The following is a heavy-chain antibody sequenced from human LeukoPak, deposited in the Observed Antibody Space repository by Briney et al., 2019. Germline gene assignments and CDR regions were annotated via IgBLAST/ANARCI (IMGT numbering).Heavy chain of an antibody. V-gene: IGHV4-39*01. CDR1: GGSISSYY. CDR3: ARHPVYYDYIWGSYRSYYFDY. D-gene: IGHD3-16*02. J-gene: IGHJ4*02. CDR2: IYYSGST. Sequence: SETLSLTCTVSGGSISSYYWGWIRQPPGKGLEWIGSIYYSGSTYYNPSLKSRVTISVDTSKNQFSLKLSSVTAADTAVYYCARHPVYYDYIWGSYRSYYFDYWGQGTLVTVSS.